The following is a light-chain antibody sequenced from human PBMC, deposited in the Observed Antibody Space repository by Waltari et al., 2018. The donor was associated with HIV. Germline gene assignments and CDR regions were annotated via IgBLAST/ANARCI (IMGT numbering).Light chain of an antibody. CDR1: SSDIGGSTS. V-gene: IGLV2-14*03. CDR2: DVT. Sequence: QSALTQPASVSGSPGQSIIISCTGTSSDIGGSTSVSWYQHHPGKAHKLIIYDVTERPTGISNRFSGSKSGNTASLTISGLQTEDEADFYCSSYITGSPFVFGGGTKVTVL. J-gene: IGLJ2*01. CDR3: SSYITGSPFV.